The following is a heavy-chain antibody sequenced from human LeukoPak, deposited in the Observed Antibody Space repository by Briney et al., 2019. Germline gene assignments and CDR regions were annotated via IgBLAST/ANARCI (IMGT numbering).Heavy chain of an antibody. CDR2: ISGSGGST. Sequence: GGSLRLSCAAPGFTVRGNSMSWVRQAPGKGLEWVSAISGSGGSTYYADSVKGRFTISRDNSKNTLYLQMNSLRAEDTAVYYCAKAGRFDYWGQGTLVTVSS. CDR3: AKAGRFDY. V-gene: IGHV3-23*01. CDR1: GFTVRGNS. J-gene: IGHJ4*02.